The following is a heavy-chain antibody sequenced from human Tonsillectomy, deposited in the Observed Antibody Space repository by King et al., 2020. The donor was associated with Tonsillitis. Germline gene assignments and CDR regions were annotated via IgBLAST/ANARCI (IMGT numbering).Heavy chain of an antibody. Sequence: VQLVESGGGSVQPGGSLRLSCAASGFTFSDYWMHWVRHAPGPGLVWVSRIRGDGRSTTYADFVKGRLTISRDNSKNTLYLQMNSLTVEDTGVYYCTRDQGFGWGQGTLVTVSS. V-gene: IGHV3-74*01. CDR3: TRDQGFG. CDR2: IRGDGRST. CDR1: GFTFSDYW. D-gene: IGHD3-16*01. J-gene: IGHJ4*02.